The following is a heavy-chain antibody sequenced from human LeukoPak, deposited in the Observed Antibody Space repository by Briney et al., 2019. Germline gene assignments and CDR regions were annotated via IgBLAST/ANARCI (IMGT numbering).Heavy chain of an antibody. Sequence: PSETLSLTCAVYGGSFSGYYWSWIRQPPGKGLEWIGEINHSGSTNYNPSLMSRVTISVDTSKNQFSLKLSSVTAADTAVYYCARGSAVPAAIWEGWFDPWGQGTLVTVSS. CDR2: INHSGST. J-gene: IGHJ5*02. CDR3: ARGSAVPAAIWEGWFDP. D-gene: IGHD2-2*01. V-gene: IGHV4-34*01. CDR1: GGSFSGYY.